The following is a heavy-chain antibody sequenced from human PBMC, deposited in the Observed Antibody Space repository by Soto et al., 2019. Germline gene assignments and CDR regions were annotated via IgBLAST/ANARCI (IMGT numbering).Heavy chain of an antibody. Sequence: QVQLVQSGAEVKKPGASVKISCKASGYIFTNYNMHWVRQAPGQGLEWMGLINPGDGSSNYAQKFQGRVTVTRDTSTSTVYMELSSLRSEDTALYYCVRGRPSGWSHWDQGTLVTVSS. V-gene: IGHV1-46*03. CDR3: VRGRPSGWSH. J-gene: IGHJ4*02. D-gene: IGHD6-19*01. CDR2: INPGDGSS. CDR1: GYIFTNYN.